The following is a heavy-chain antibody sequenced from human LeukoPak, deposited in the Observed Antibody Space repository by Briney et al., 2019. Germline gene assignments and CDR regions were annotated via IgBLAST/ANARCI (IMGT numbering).Heavy chain of an antibody. CDR1: GFTFSSYA. CDR2: ISYDGSNK. V-gene: IGHV3-30*04. J-gene: IGHJ2*01. Sequence: PGGSLRLSCAASGFTFSSYAMHWVRQAPGKGLEWVAVISYDGSNKYYADSVKGRFTISRDNSKNTLYLQMNSLRAEDTAVYYCARGSDILTGYYGGYFDLWGRGTLVTVSS. D-gene: IGHD3-9*01. CDR3: ARGSDILTGYYGGYFDL.